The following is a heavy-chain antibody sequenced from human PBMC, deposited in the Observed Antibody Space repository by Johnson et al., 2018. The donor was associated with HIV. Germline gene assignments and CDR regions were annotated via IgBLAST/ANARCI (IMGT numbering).Heavy chain of an antibody. J-gene: IGHJ3*02. D-gene: IGHD3-3*01. V-gene: IGHV3-7*01. CDR2: IKQDGSEK. CDR3: ARDQAIFGVVLASDAFDI. CDR1: GFTFSSYW. Sequence: MQLVESGGGLVQPGGSLRLSCAASGFTFSSYWMSWVRQAPGKGLEWVANIKQDGSEKYYVDSVKGRFTISRDNAKNSLYLQMHSLRAEDTAVYYCARDQAIFGVVLASDAFDIWGQGTMVTVSS.